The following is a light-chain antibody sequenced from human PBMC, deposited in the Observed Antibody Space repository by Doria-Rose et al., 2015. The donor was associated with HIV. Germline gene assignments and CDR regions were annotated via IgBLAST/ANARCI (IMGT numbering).Light chain of an antibody. V-gene: IGKV1-39*01. J-gene: IGKJ2*01. CDR3: QQSYSTPYT. CDR2: VVS. Sequence: DIRLTQSPSSLSASVGDRVTITCRASQNISSYLNWYQQKPGKAPKLLIYVVSNLHSGVPSRFSGSGSGTDFTLIISSLQPEDFATYYCQQSYSTPYTFGQGTKLEIK. CDR1: QNISSY.